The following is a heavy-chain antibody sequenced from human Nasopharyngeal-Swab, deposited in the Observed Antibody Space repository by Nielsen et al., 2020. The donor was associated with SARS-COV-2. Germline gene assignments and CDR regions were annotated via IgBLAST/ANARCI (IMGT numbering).Heavy chain of an antibody. CDR3: ARAGRKGGSSARFDY. CDR2: INPSGGST. CDR1: GYTFTSYY. V-gene: IGHV1-46*01. J-gene: IGHJ4*02. D-gene: IGHD3-10*01. Sequence: ASVKVSCKASGYTFTSYYMHWVRQAPGQGLEWMGIINPSGGSTSYAQKFQGRVTMTRDTSTSTVYMELSSLRSEDTAVYYCARAGRKGGSSARFDYWGQGTLVTVSS.